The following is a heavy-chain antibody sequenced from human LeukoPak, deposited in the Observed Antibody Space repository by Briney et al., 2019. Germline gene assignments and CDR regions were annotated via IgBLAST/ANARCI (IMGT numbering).Heavy chain of an antibody. CDR2: IIPIFGTA. CDR1: GGTFSSYA. J-gene: IGHJ6*04. V-gene: IGHV1-69*13. Sequence: SVKVSCRASGGTFSSYAISWVRQAPGQGLEWMGGIIPIFGTANYAQKFQGRVTITADESTSTAYMELSSLRSEDTAVYYCARSGYCSCGSCYSNYYYGMDVWGKGTTVTVSS. CDR3: ARSGYCSCGSCYSNYYYGMDV. D-gene: IGHD2-15*01.